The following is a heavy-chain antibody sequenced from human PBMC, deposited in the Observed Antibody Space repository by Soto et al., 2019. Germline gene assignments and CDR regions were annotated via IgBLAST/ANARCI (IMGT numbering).Heavy chain of an antibody. CDR3: AKGDFWSGYAETDAFDI. V-gene: IGHV3-23*01. CDR2: ISGSGGST. J-gene: IGHJ3*02. CDR1: GFTFSSYA. D-gene: IGHD3-3*01. Sequence: GGSLRLSCAASGFTFSSYAMSWVRQAPGKGLEWVSAISGSGGSTYYADSVKGRFTISRDNSKNTLYLQMNSLRAEDTAVYYCAKGDFWSGYAETDAFDIWGQGTMVTVSS.